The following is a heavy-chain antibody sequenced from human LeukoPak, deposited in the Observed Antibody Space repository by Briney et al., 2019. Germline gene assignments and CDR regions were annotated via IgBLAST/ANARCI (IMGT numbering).Heavy chain of an antibody. CDR2: INGPGDNP. Sequence: GGSLRLSCAASGYIFSDHGMTWVRQAPGKGLEWVSTINGPGDNPQYAETVKGRLTISRDNSRNTVFLQMDSLGADDTAIYYCAKVTVCYGCYFDYWGQGILVTVSS. D-gene: IGHD2-8*01. CDR1: GYIFSDHG. J-gene: IGHJ4*02. V-gene: IGHV3-23*01. CDR3: AKVTVCYGCYFDY.